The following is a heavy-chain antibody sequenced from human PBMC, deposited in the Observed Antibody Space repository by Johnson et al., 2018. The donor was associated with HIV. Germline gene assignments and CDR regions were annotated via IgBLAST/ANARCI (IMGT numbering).Heavy chain of an antibody. CDR3: ARDYDMPRDDAFDI. D-gene: IGHD3-9*01. Sequence: QVQLVESGGGVVQPGRSLRLSCAASGFTFSSYALHWVRQAPGKGLEWVAVISYDGSNKYYADSVKGRFTISRDNSKNTLYLQMNSLRVEDTAVYYCARDYDMPRDDAFDIWGQGTMVTVSS. CDR1: GFTFSSYA. CDR2: ISYDGSNK. V-gene: IGHV3-30-3*01. J-gene: IGHJ3*02.